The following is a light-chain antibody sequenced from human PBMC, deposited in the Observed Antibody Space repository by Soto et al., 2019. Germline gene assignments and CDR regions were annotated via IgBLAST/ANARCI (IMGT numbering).Light chain of an antibody. Sequence: EIVLTQSPATLSLSPGERATLSCRASQSVNTYLAWYQQKPGQAPRLLIYDASTRATGIPARFTGSGSETEFTLTISSLQSEDFAVYYCQQYNNWPLTFGQGTKVDIK. CDR1: QSVNTY. CDR3: QQYNNWPLT. V-gene: IGKV3D-15*01. J-gene: IGKJ1*01. CDR2: DAS.